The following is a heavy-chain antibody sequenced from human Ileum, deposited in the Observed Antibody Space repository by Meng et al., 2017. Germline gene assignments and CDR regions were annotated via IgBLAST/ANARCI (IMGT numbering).Heavy chain of an antibody. CDR1: GFTFSDYA. D-gene: IGHD3-10*01. CDR3: ASWREGSGSYFEN. CDR2: LSASGETI. V-gene: IGHV3-23*01. J-gene: IGHJ4*02. Sequence: GGSLRLSCTGSGFTFSDYAMSWVRQAPGKGPEWVSALSASGETIYYTDSVKGRFTISRDNSRNTQYLEMNSLRAEDTALYYCASWREGSGSYFENWGQGTLVTVSS.